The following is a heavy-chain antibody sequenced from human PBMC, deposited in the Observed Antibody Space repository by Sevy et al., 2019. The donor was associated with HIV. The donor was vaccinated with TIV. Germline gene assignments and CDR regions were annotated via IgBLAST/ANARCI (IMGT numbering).Heavy chain of an antibody. J-gene: IGHJ5*02. D-gene: IGHD2-8*01. CDR3: TRNGGAFDNGFDP. CDR2: ISSSGSSI. Sequence: GGSLRLSCTASGFTFSSYDMNWVRQAPGKALEWVSKISSSGSSIYYADSVKGRFTISRDNAKNSLNLQMNSLRAEDTAVYYCTRNGGAFDNGFDPWGQGTLVTVSS. CDR1: GFTFSSYD. V-gene: IGHV3-48*03.